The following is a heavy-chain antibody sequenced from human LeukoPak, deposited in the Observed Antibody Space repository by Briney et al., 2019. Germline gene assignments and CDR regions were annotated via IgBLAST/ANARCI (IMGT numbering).Heavy chain of an antibody. CDR2: INHSGST. J-gene: IGHJ4*02. Sequence: SETLSLTCAVYGGSFSGYYWSWIRQPPGKGLEWIGEINHSGSTNYNPSLTSRVTISVDTSKNQFSLKLSSVTAADTAVYYCARSGFFDYWGQGTLVTVSS. CDR1: GGSFSGYY. V-gene: IGHV4-34*01. CDR3: ARSGFFDY. D-gene: IGHD6-25*01.